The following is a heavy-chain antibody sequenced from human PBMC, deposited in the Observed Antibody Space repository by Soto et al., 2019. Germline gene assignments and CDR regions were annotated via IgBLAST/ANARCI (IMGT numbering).Heavy chain of an antibody. V-gene: IGHV6-1*01. D-gene: IGHD6-13*01. CDR1: GDSVSSNSAA. CDR3: ARTLLAAAGNFDY. CDR2: TYYRSTWDT. J-gene: IGHJ4*02. Sequence: SQTLSLTCAISGDSVSSNSAAWNSIRHSPSRGLEWLGRTYYRSTWDTQYAVSVKSRITITPDTSKNQFSRQLNSVTPEDTAVYYCARTLLAAAGNFDYWGQGTLVTVSS.